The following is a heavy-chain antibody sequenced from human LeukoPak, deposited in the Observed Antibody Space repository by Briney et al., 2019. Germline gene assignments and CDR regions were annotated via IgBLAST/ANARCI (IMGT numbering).Heavy chain of an antibody. CDR2: IYYSGST. V-gene: IGHV4-30-4*01. D-gene: IGHD5-12*01. J-gene: IGHJ4*02. CDR3: ARDLNDNRVATFYYFDY. CDR1: GGSHSSGGYY. Sequence: SGTPSPPCTVSGGSHSSGGYYWSWIRQPPREGPEGVGDIYYSGSTYYNPSLKSRVTISVDTSKNQFSLKLSSVTAADTAVYYCARDLNDNRVATFYYFDYWGQGTLVTVSS.